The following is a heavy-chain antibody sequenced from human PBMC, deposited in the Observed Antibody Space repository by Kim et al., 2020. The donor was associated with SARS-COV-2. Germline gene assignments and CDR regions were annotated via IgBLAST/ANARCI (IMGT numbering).Heavy chain of an antibody. V-gene: IGHV1-2*04. D-gene: IGHD5-18*01. CDR3: ARGRSWIHSKQYYFDY. CDR1: GYTFTGYY. Sequence: ASVKVSCKASGYTFTGYYMHWVRQAPGQGLEWMGWINPNSGGTNYAQKFQGWVTMTRDTSISTAYMELSRLRSDDTAVYYCARGRSWIHSKQYYFDYWGQGTLVTVSS. J-gene: IGHJ4*02. CDR2: INPNSGGT.